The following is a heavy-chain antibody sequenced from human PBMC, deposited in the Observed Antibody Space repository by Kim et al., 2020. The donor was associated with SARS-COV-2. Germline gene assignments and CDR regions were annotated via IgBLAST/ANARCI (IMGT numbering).Heavy chain of an antibody. J-gene: IGHJ4*02. CDR3: TGGIGF. CDR2: INRDGTST. V-gene: IGHV3-74*03. Sequence: GGSLRLSCAAPGFIFSTYWIQWVRQAPGKGLVWVSRINRDGTSTTYADSVKGRFTISRDQDKNTLYLEMNNLRVEDTAVYYCTGGIGFWGQGILVTVSS. CDR1: GFIFSTYW.